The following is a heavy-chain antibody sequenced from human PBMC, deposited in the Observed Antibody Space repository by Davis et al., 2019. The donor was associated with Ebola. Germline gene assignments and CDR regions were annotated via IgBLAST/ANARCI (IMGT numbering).Heavy chain of an antibody. D-gene: IGHD7-27*01. CDR3: ARYWGYFGY. CDR1: GFTFSSYS. J-gene: IGHJ4*02. CDR2: ISYDGSNK. V-gene: IGHV3-30*03. Sequence: GESLKISCAASGFTFSSYSMNWVRQAPGKGLEWVAVISYDGSNKYYADSVKGRFTISRDNSKNTLYLQMNSLRAEDTAVYCCARYWGYFGYWGQGTLVTVSS.